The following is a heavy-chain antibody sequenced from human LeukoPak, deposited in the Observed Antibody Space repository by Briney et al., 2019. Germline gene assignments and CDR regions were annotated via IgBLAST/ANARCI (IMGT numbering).Heavy chain of an antibody. CDR2: ILPDGSQK. D-gene: IGHD2-2*01. Sequence: GGSLRLSCLTSGFSLSTNAMSWVRQAPGKGLEWLANILPDGSQKYYVDSVKGRFTISRDNPKNSLYLQINNLRAEDTAVYYCGRLAHNAWYAIDFWGQGTLVTVSS. CDR3: GRLAHNAWYAIDF. CDR1: GFSLSTNA. J-gene: IGHJ4*02. V-gene: IGHV3-7*01.